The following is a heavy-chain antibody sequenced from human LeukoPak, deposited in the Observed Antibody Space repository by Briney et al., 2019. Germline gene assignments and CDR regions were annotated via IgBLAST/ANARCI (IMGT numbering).Heavy chain of an antibody. CDR3: ARGTYYDYVWGSYGAFDY. Sequence: ASVKVSCKASGYTFTSYGISWVRQAPGQGLEWMGWISAYNGNTNYAQKLQGRVTMTTDTSTNTAYMELRSLRSDDTAVYYCARGTYYDYVWGSYGAFDYWGQGTLVTVSS. J-gene: IGHJ4*02. CDR2: ISAYNGNT. V-gene: IGHV1-18*01. D-gene: IGHD3-16*01. CDR1: GYTFTSYG.